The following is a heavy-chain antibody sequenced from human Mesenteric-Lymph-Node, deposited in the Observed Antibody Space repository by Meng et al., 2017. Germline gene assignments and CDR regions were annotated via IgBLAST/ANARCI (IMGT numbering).Heavy chain of an antibody. J-gene: IGHJ4*02. CDR3: ARDPGYGDPRDY. CDR2: ISSSSSYI. D-gene: IGHD5-12*01. Sequence: GESLKISCAASGFTFSSYSMNWVRQAPGKGLEWVSSISSSSSYIYYADFVKGRFIISRDISKNTVHLQMDSLRPEDTAVYYCARDPGYGDPRDYWGQGTLVTVSS. CDR1: GFTFSSYS. V-gene: IGHV3-21*01.